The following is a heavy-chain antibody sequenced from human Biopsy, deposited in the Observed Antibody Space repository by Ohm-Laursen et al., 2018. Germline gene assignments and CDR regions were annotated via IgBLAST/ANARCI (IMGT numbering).Heavy chain of an antibody. J-gene: IGHJ4*02. D-gene: IGHD1-1*01. CDR1: GGTFTNHA. CDR2: IITVSETA. Sequence: SSVKVSCKASGGTFTNHAVGWVRQAPGQGLEWMGGIITVSETAGYAERFQGRVTITADVTTTTAYMELRSLRSEDTAVYYCAADINVWNVNYWGQGTQVTVSS. V-gene: IGHV1-69*01. CDR3: AADINVWNVNY.